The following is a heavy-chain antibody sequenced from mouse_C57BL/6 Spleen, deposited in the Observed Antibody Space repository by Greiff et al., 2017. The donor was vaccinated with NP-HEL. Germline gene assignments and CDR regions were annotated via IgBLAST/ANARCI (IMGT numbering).Heavy chain of an antibody. CDR1: GFTFTDYY. CDR3: ARYWGNYAMDY. V-gene: IGHV7-3*01. CDR2: IRNKANGYTT. Sequence: EVQLVESGGGLVQPGGSLSLSCAASGFTFTDYYMSWVRQPPGKALEWLGFIRNKANGYTTEYSASVKGRFTIYRDNSQSILYLQMNALRAEDSATYYCARYWGNYAMDYWGQGTSVTVSS. J-gene: IGHJ4*01.